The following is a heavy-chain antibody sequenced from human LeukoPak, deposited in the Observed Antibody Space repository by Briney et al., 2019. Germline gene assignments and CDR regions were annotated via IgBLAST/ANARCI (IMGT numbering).Heavy chain of an antibody. CDR2: LTGSGGNT. Sequence: PGGSLRLSCAASGFTFSSYAMSWVRQAPGKGLEWVSGLTGSGGNTYYADSVKGRFTISRDNSKNTLSLQMNSLRAEDAAVYYCARDGYYYGSGSYYFGYWGQGTLVTVSS. J-gene: IGHJ4*02. CDR3: ARDGYYYGSGSYYFGY. CDR1: GFTFSSYA. V-gene: IGHV3-23*01. D-gene: IGHD3-10*01.